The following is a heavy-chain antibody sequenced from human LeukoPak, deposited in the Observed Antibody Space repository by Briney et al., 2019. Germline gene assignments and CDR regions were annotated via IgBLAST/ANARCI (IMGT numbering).Heavy chain of an antibody. CDR2: ISWNSGSI. V-gene: IGHV3-9*01. Sequence: GGSLRLSCAGSGFIFNNYAMHWVRQPPGKGLEWVSGISWNSGSIDYADSAKGRFTISRDNAKNSLYLQMNSLRVEDTAFYYCAKDNRRHYTSGPNPDSLHWGQGALVTVSS. J-gene: IGHJ4*02. CDR3: AKDNRRHYTSGPNPDSLH. D-gene: IGHD6-19*01. CDR1: GFIFNNYA.